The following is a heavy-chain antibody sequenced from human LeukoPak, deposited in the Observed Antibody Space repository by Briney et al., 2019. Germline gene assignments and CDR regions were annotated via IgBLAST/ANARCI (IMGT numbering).Heavy chain of an antibody. CDR2: IYYSGST. CDR1: GGSLSSSY. CDR3: ARAQMITFGGAIVPGAFDI. J-gene: IGHJ3*02. D-gene: IGHD3-16*02. V-gene: IGHV4-59*01. Sequence: PSETLSLTCTVSGGSLSSSYWSWIRQPPGKGLEWIAYIYYSGSTNYNPSLKSRVTISLDRSKNQFSLKLISVTAADTALYYCARAQMITFGGAIVPGAFDIWGQGTMVTVSS.